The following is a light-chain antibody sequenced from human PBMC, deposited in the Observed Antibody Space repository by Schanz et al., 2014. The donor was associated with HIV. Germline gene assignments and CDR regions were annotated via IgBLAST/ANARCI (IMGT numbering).Light chain of an antibody. V-gene: IGLV2-14*01. Sequence: QSALTQPASVSGSPGQSITISCTGTSSDVGGYNYVSWYQQHPGKAPKLMIYDVSNRPSGVSNRFSGSKSGNTASLTISGLQSEDEAYYYCNSCTSTNTLVFGGGTKLTVL. CDR1: SSDVGGYNY. J-gene: IGLJ3*02. CDR2: DVS. CDR3: NSCTSTNTLV.